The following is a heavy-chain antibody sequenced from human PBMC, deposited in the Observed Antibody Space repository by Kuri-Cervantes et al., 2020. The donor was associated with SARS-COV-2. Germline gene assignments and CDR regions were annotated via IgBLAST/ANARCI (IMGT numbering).Heavy chain of an antibody. V-gene: IGHV3-48*02. Sequence: GESLKISCAASGFTFSSYSMNWVRQAPGKGLEWLSYISSSSSTIYYADSVKGRFTISRDNAKNSLYLQMNSLRDEDTAVYYCAKDRRWVGAEKYYFDYWGQGTLVTVSS. CDR1: GFTFSSYS. J-gene: IGHJ4*02. D-gene: IGHD1-26*01. CDR2: ISSSSSTI. CDR3: AKDRRWVGAEKYYFDY.